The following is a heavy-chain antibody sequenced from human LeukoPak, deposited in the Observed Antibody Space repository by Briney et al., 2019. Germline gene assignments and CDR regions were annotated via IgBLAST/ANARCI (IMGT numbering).Heavy chain of an antibody. CDR3: ARDGLVVAATFLFGY. V-gene: IGHV3-30-3*01. Sequence: GGSLRLSCAASGFTFSSYAMHWVRQAPGKGLEWVAVISYDGSNKYYADSVKGRFTISRDNSKNTLYLQMNSLGAEDTAVYYCARDGLVVAATFLFGYWGQGTLVTVSS. CDR1: GFTFSSYA. J-gene: IGHJ4*02. D-gene: IGHD2-15*01. CDR2: ISYDGSNK.